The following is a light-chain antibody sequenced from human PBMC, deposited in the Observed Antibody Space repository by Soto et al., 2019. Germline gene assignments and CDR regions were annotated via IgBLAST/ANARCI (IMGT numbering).Light chain of an antibody. CDR1: QRLLHSNGNNF. V-gene: IGKV2-28*01. J-gene: IGKJ2*01. Sequence: EIVMTQSPPSLTVTPGEPASISCRCSQRLLHSNGNNFLDWYLQKPGQSPQLLIYLGSNRASGVPDRVSGSAAGTDFTLKISRVEAEDVGVYYCMQALQTPYTFGQGTKVDIK. CDR3: MQALQTPYT. CDR2: LGS.